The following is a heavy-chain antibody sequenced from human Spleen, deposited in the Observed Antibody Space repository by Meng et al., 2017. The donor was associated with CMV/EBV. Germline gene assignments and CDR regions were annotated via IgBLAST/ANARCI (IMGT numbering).Heavy chain of an antibody. CDR3: TGDSVSNPNLDY. Sequence: VPLVEVGGGLVQAGGSLRLSCAASGFNVRDKYMSWVRQAPGKGLEWVCIIYRGDNTYYIDSVKDRFTVSRDNSKNTMYLQMNSLRVEDTAVYYCTGDSVSNPNLDYWGQGTLVTVSS. V-gene: IGHV3-66*01. J-gene: IGHJ4*02. CDR1: GFNVRDKY. D-gene: IGHD3-10*01. CDR2: IYRGDNT.